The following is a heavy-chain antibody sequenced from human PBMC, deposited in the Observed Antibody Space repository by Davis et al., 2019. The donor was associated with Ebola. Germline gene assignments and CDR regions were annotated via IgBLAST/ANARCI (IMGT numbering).Heavy chain of an antibody. CDR1: GFTFSSYA. V-gene: IGHV3-23*01. J-gene: IGHJ2*01. CDR2: VGGSGDST. CDR3: AKGFSSGWYWYFDL. Sequence: GESLKISCAASGFTFSSYAMSWVRQAPGKGLEWVSAVGGSGDSTYYADSVKGRFTVSRDNSKNTLYLKMNSLRAEDTAVYFCAKGFSSGWYWYFDLWGRGTLVTVSS. D-gene: IGHD6-19*01.